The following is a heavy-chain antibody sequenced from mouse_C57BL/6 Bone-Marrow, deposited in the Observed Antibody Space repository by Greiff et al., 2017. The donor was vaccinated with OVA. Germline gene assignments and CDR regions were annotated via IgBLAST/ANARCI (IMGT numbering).Heavy chain of an antibody. D-gene: IGHD1-1*01. Sequence: EVQLQQSGAELVKPGASVKLSCTASGFNIKDYYMHWVKQRTEQGLEWIGRIDPEDGETKYAPKFQGKATITADTSSNTAYLQLSRLTSEDTAVYYCALVITTVVATPNWYFDVWGTGTTVTVSS. CDR1: GFNIKDYY. CDR3: ALVITTVVATPNWYFDV. J-gene: IGHJ1*03. CDR2: IDPEDGET. V-gene: IGHV14-2*01.